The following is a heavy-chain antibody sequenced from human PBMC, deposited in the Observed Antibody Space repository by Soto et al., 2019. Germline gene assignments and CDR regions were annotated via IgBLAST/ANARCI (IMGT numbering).Heavy chain of an antibody. Sequence: SVKVSCKASGFTFTSSAMQWVRQARGQRLEWIGWIVVGSGNTNYAQKFQERVTITRDMSTSTAYMELSSLRSEDTAVYYCAADSVYGDEIYYYYGMDVWGQGTTVTVSS. CDR3: AADSVYGDEIYYYYGMDV. J-gene: IGHJ6*02. V-gene: IGHV1-58*02. CDR2: IVVGSGNT. D-gene: IGHD4-17*01. CDR1: GFTFTSSA.